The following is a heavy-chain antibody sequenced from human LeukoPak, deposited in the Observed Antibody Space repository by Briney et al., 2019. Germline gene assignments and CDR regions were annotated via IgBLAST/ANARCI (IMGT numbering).Heavy chain of an antibody. Sequence: GASVKVSCKASGYTFTSYDINWVRQATGQGLEWMGWMNPNSGNTGHAQKFQGRVTMTRNTSISTAYMELSSLRSEDTAVYYCARVLGYYGSGSYADGMDVWGQGTTVTVSS. D-gene: IGHD3-10*01. CDR3: ARVLGYYGSGSYADGMDV. V-gene: IGHV1-8*01. CDR2: MNPNSGNT. J-gene: IGHJ6*02. CDR1: GYTFTSYD.